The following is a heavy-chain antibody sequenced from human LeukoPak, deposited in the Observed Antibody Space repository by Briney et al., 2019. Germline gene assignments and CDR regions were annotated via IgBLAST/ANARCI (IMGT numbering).Heavy chain of an antibody. CDR2: ICCSGGST. CDR3: AKAPSYYFDY. J-gene: IGHJ4*02. Sequence: GGALRLSCATSGFTFCSYAMRRGRQAPGKGLEVVSAICCSGGSTYFADSVKGRFTISRDNSKNTLYLQMNSLRAEDTAVYYCAKAPSYYFDYWGQGTLVTVSS. CDR1: GFTFCSYA. V-gene: IGHV3-23*01. D-gene: IGHD3-16*02.